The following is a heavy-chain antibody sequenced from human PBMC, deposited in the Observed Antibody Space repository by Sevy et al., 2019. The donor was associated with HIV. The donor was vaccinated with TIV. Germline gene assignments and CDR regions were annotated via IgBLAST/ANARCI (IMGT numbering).Heavy chain of an antibody. J-gene: IGHJ4*02. CDR1: GFTLSSYW. D-gene: IGHD4-17*01. CDR2: IKQDGSEK. V-gene: IGHV3-7*01. CDR3: MTTVTTVDY. Sequence: GGSLRLSCAASGFTLSSYWMNWVRQAPGKGLEWVANIKQDGSEKYYVDSVKGRFTISRDNAKNSLYLQMNSLRAEDTAVYYCMTTVTTVDYWGQRTLVTVSS.